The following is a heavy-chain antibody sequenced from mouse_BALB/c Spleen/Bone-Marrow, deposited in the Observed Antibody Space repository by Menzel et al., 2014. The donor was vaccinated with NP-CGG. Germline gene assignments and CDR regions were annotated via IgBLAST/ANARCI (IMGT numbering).Heavy chain of an antibody. D-gene: IGHD2-1*01. CDR2: IWSGGST. V-gene: IGHV2-4*02. CDR1: GFSVISHG. J-gene: IGHJ4*01. CDR3: ARNDYGNPHYAMDY. Sequence: QVQLQQPGPGLVQPSQSLFITCTVSGFSVISHGVHWVRQPPGKGLEWLGVIWSGGSTDDNAAFISRLSISKDNSKSQVFFKMNSLQADDTAIYYCARNDYGNPHYAMDYWGQGTSVTVSS.